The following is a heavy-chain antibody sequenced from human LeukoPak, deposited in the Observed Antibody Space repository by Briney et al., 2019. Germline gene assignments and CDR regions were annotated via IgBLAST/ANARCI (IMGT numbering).Heavy chain of an antibody. CDR2: INSNGNT. CDR1: GFSISGYA. Sequence: GASLRLSCAASGFSISGYAMSWVRQAPGKGLEWVSGINSNGNTYNADSVKGRFTISRDNSKNTLYLQMNSLRVEDTAVYNCAKDQVGWTSSRFDPWGQGTVVTVSS. CDR3: AKDQVGWTSSRFDP. D-gene: IGHD6-6*01. J-gene: IGHJ5*02. V-gene: IGHV3-23*01.